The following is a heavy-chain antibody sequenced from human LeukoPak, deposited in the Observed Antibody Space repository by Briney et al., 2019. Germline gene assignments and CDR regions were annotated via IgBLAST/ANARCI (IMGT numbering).Heavy chain of an antibody. CDR2: ISGSGGST. D-gene: IGHD6-19*01. CDR3: AKVLGKSSGWYYFDY. CDR1: GFTFSSYA. Sequence: GSLRLSCAASGFTFSSYAMSWVRQAPGKGLEWVSAISGSGGSTYYADSVKGRFTISRDNSKNTLYLQMNSLRAEDTAVYYCAKVLGKSSGWYYFDYWGQGTLVTASS. V-gene: IGHV3-23*01. J-gene: IGHJ4*02.